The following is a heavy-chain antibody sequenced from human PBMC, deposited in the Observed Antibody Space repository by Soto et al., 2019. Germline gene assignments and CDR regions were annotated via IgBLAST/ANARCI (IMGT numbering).Heavy chain of an antibody. CDR2: IFSGGST. D-gene: IGHD5-12*01. V-gene: IGHV3-53*01. J-gene: IGHJ4*02. Sequence: EVQLVESGGGLIQPGGSLRLSCAASGFTVSSNYMTWVRQAPGKGLEWVSFIFSGGSTDYSDSVKGRFTISRDNSKNTLYLQMNSLRAADTAVYYCARDQGPTTYWGQGTLVTVSS. CDR3: ARDQGPTTY. CDR1: GFTVSSNY.